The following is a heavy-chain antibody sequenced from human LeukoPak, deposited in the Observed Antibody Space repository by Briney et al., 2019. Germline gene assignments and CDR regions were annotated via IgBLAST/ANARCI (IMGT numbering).Heavy chain of an antibody. Sequence: SETLSLTCAVSGGSISSYYWSWIRQPAGKGLEWIGRIYTSGSTNYNPSLKSRVTISVDTSKNQFSLKLSSVTAADTAVYYCARAGITMVRGVITGFVDYWGQGTLVTVSS. J-gene: IGHJ4*02. D-gene: IGHD3-10*01. V-gene: IGHV4-4*07. CDR2: IYTSGST. CDR1: GGSISSYY. CDR3: ARAGITMVRGVITGFVDY.